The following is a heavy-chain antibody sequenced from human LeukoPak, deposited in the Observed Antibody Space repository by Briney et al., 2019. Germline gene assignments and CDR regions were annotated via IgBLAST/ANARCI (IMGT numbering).Heavy chain of an antibody. CDR3: ARDLKMGYSSGRYSWGTGSSNDY. J-gene: IGHJ4*02. V-gene: IGHV1-18*01. CDR2: INTYKGDT. Sequence: ASVKVSCKTSGYTFTNNGISWVRQAPGQGLEWMGWINTYKGDTNYAQKFQGRITMTTDTSTSTAYMELRSLRSDDTAVYYCARDLKMGYSSGRYSWGTGSSNDYWGQGTLVTVSS. CDR1: GYTFTNNG. D-gene: IGHD6-19*01.